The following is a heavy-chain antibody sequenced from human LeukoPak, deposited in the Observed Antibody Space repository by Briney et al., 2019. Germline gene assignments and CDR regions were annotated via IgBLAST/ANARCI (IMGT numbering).Heavy chain of an antibody. CDR2: MYISGRD. CDR3: ARRAYYDTSGYYPASGYFDL. V-gene: IGHV4-4*07. J-gene: IGHJ2*01. D-gene: IGHD3-22*01. CDR1: GGSISSYY. Sequence: PSETLSLTCTVSGGSISSYYWSWIRQPAGKGLEWIGRMYISGRDSYNPSLRSRSTISIDTSKNQFSLRVTSVTAADTATYYCARRAYYDTSGYYPASGYFDLWGRGTLVTVSS.